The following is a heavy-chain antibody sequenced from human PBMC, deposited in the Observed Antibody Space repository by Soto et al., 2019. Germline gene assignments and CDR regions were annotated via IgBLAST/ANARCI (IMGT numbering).Heavy chain of an antibody. CDR3: AVINTD. CDR1: GYPFTDFD. Sequence: GGSVKVCFKSCGYPFTDFDMHWVRQAPGQGLEWMGCINPKSGGTKYAQKFQGRVTVTRETSITTAYMDLSGLTSDDTAVYYCAVINTDWGQGTMVTVSS. J-gene: IGHJ4*02. D-gene: IGHD3-22*01. V-gene: IGHV1-2*02. CDR2: INPKSGGT.